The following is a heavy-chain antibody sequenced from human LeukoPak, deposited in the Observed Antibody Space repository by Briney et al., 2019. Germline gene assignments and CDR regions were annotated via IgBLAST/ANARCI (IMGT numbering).Heavy chain of an antibody. Sequence: PSETLSLTCTVSGGSISSGDYYWSWIRQPPGKGLEWIGYIYYSGSTYYNPSLKSRVTISVDTSKNQFSLKLSSVTAADTAVYYCARGPYDFWSGYPFEPTDYWGQGTLVTVSS. CDR2: IYYSGST. CDR3: ARGPYDFWSGYPFEPTDY. V-gene: IGHV4-30-4*08. J-gene: IGHJ4*02. CDR1: GGSISSGDYY. D-gene: IGHD3-3*01.